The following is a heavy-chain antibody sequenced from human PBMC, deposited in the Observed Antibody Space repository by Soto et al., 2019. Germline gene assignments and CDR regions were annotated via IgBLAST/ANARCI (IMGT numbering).Heavy chain of an antibody. CDR2: INHSGST. V-gene: IGHV4-34*01. J-gene: IGHJ6*02. D-gene: IGHD3-10*01. CDR1: GGSFSGYY. CDR3: ARDQISMVRGVIAHYYFYGMDV. Sequence: SETLSFTCAVYGGSFSGYYWSWIRQPPGKGLEWIGEINHSGSTNYNPSLKSRVTISVDTSKNQFSLKLSSVTAADTAVYYCARDQISMVRGVIAHYYFYGMDVWGQGTTVTVSS.